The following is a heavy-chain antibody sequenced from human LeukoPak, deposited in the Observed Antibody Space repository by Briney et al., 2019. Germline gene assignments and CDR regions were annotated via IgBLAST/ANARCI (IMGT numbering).Heavy chain of an antibody. D-gene: IGHD3-10*01. J-gene: IGHJ4*02. V-gene: IGHV3-23*01. CDR3: AKPDSGSGNYYHIDY. CDR1: GFTISNYA. CDR2: ISGGGGGTYYP. Sequence: GGSLRLSCAASGFTISNYAMSWVRQAPGKGLEWVSGISGGGGGTYYPYYADSVKGRFTTSRDNSKNTLYLQMNRLRAEDTAVYYCAKPDSGSGNYYHIDYWGQGTLVTVSS.